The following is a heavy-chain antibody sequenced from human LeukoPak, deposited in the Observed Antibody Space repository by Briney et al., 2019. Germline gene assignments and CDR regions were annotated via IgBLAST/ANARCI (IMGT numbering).Heavy chain of an antibody. CDR3: AKDGIDTAMVTNYYYYYMDV. Sequence: GRSLRLSYAASGFTFSSYAMHWVRQAPGKGLEWVAVISYDGSNKYYADSVKGRFTISRDNSKNTLYLQMNSLRAEDTAVYYCAKDGIDTAMVTNYYYYYMDVWGKGTTVTVSS. J-gene: IGHJ6*03. CDR1: GFTFSSYA. CDR2: ISYDGSNK. D-gene: IGHD5-18*01. V-gene: IGHV3-30-3*01.